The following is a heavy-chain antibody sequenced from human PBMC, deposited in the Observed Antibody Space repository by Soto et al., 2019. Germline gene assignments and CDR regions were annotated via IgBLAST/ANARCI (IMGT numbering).Heavy chain of an antibody. D-gene: IGHD2-8*01. CDR2: ISGSGGST. J-gene: IGHJ4*02. Sequence: GGSLRVSCAASGFTFSRYAMSWVRQAPGKGLEWVSTISGSGGSTYYADSVKGRFTISRDNSKNTLYLQMNSLRAEDTAVYYCAKDPPKDIVLMVYTIGNDYWGQGTLVTVSS. CDR1: GFTFSRYA. V-gene: IGHV3-23*01. CDR3: AKDPPKDIVLMVYTIGNDY.